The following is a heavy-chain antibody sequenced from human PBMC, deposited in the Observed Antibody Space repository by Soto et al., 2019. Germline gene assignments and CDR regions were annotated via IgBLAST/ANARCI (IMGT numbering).Heavy chain of an antibody. J-gene: IGHJ4*02. Sequence: QVQLVQSGAEMKKPGASVKLSCKTSGINYNTYAIHWVRQAPGQGLEWMGWINAGNGDTRYSQNFQGRVTLTRDTSASAVYMDLDSLKSEDTGVYYWARAISGYGTWGQGTLVTVSS. CDR2: INAGNGDT. D-gene: IGHD5-12*01. V-gene: IGHV1-3*01. CDR1: GINYNTYA. CDR3: ARAISGYGT.